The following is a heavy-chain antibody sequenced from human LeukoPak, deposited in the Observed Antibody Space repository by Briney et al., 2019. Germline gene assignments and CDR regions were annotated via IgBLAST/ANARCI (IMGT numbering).Heavy chain of an antibody. D-gene: IGHD3-3*01. CDR1: GGSISSYY. J-gene: IGHJ4*02. CDR3: ARAYYDFWSGYHEPYYFDY. V-gene: IGHV4-59*08. Sequence: SGTLSLTCTVSGGSISSYYWSWIRQPPGKGLEWIGYIYYSGSTNYNPSLKSRVTISVDTPKNQFSLKLSSVTAADTAVYYCARAYYDFWSGYHEPYYFDYWGQGALVTVSS. CDR2: IYYSGST.